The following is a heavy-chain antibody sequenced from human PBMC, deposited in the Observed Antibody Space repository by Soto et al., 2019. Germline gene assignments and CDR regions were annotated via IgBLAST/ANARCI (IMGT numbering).Heavy chain of an antibody. CDR2: IYNSGIT. J-gene: IGHJ5*02. CDR3: ARGVTVFGLVSRFWFDP. V-gene: IGHV4-30-4*01. Sequence: SWVRQSPGKGLEWIGHIYNSGITYYNPSLKSRVVISIDTSRNQFSLRLNSLTAADRAVYFCARGVTVFGLVSRFWFDPWGQGTVVTVSS. D-gene: IGHD3-3*01.